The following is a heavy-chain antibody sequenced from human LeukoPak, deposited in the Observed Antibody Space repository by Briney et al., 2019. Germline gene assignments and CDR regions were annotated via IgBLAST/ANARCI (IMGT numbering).Heavy chain of an antibody. J-gene: IGHJ5*02. Sequence: GGSLRLSCEASGFTFTTYSMTWVRQAPGKGLEWVSIISSGSSAIFSADALKGRFTISRDDAKNLLYLDMNSLRAEDTAVYYCARDTGGRGWFDPWGQGTLVTVSS. CDR3: ARDTGGRGWFDP. V-gene: IGHV3-21*01. CDR1: GFTFTTYS. D-gene: IGHD2-8*02. CDR2: ISSGSSAI.